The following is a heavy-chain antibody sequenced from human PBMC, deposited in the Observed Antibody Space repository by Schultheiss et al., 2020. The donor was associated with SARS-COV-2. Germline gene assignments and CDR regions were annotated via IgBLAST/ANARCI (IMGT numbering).Heavy chain of an antibody. D-gene: IGHD3-10*01. CDR1: GGTFSSYA. V-gene: IGHV1-69*13. Sequence: SVKVSCKASGGTFSSYAIIWVRQAPGQGLEWMGGIIPIFGTTDYAQKFQGRVTITADESTNTAYMELSSLRSDDTAVYYCARGVVRGPGWFDPWGQGTLVTVSS. J-gene: IGHJ5*02. CDR2: IIPIFGTT. CDR3: ARGVVRGPGWFDP.